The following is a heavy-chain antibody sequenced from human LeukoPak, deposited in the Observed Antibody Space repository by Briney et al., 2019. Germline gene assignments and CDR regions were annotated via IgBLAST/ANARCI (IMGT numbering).Heavy chain of an antibody. J-gene: IGHJ5*02. Sequence: PSETLSLTCTVSGVSISSYHWSCLRQPPGKGLEWFGYIYYTGSTNYNPSLKSRVTISVDASKNQFSLKLSSVTAADTAVYYGARDRWFDPWGQGTLVTVSS. V-gene: IGHV4-59*01. CDR1: GVSISSYH. CDR2: IYYTGST. CDR3: ARDRWFDP.